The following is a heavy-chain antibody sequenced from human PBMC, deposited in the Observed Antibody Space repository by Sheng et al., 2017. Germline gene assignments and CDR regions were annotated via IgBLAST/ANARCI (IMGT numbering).Heavy chain of an antibody. CDR2: INQDGSEK. Sequence: EVQLVESGGGLVQFGGSLRLSCAASGFTYSSHWMTWVRQAPGKGLEWVANINQDGSEKYYLDSVKGRFTISRDNAKNSLYLHMNNLRAEDTAVYFCARDHPAPGLILDYWGQGTLVTVSS. D-gene: IGHD6-13*01. CDR3: ARDHPAPGLILDY. V-gene: IGHV3-7*01. J-gene: IGHJ4*02. CDR1: GFTYSSHW.